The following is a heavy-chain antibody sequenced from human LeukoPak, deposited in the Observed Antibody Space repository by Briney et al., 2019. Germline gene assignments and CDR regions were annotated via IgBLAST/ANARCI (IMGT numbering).Heavy chain of an antibody. J-gene: IGHJ4*02. CDR3: ARNMVRGRAQMDY. D-gene: IGHD3-10*01. Sequence: GGSLRLSCAASGFTFSSYEMIWVRQAPGKGLECVSYISSSGSIIYYADSVKGRFTISRDNAKNSLYLQMNSLRAEDTAVYYCARNMVRGRAQMDYWGQGTLVTVSS. V-gene: IGHV3-48*03. CDR1: GFTFSSYE. CDR2: ISSSGSII.